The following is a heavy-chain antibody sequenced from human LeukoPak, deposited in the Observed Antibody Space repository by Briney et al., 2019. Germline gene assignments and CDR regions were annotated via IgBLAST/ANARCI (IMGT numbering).Heavy chain of an antibody. V-gene: IGHV3-7*02. CDR2: ISPDGSGE. Sequence: GGSLRLSCAASGFTFNQNWMNWVRQAPGKGLEWVANISPDGSGEYYADSVRGRITISRDNAKNSVFLQMNSLRDEDTAVYYCAVSGGSGFGWGQGTMVSV. CDR3: AVSGGSGFG. CDR1: GFTFNQNW. D-gene: IGHD3-10*01. J-gene: IGHJ3*01.